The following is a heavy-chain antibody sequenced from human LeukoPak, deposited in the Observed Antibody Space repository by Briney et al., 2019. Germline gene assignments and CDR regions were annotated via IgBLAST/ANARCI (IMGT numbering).Heavy chain of an antibody. J-gene: IGHJ6*03. CDR2: LDPHSGDT. V-gene: IGHV1-8*01. CDR3: AGSRRGYYMDV. CDR1: GYSFNNYE. Sequence: ASVKVSCKASGYSFNNYEINWVRQAAGQGPEWMGRLDPHSGDTDYAQKFRGRVIMTKNTSINTAYLEFSSLISEDTAVYYCAGSRRGYYMDVWGRGTTVTVSS.